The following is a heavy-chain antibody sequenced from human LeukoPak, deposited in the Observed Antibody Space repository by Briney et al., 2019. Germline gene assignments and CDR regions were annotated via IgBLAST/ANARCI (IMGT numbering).Heavy chain of an antibody. J-gene: IGHJ6*03. CDR1: GGTFSSYA. CDR2: IIPVFGTA. CDR3: ARDQWLQLPVGSGYYYYMDV. D-gene: IGHD5-24*01. Sequence: GASVKVSCKASGGTFSSYAISWVRQAPGQGLEWMGGIIPVFGTANYAQKFQGRVTITADESTSTAYMELSSLRSEDTAVYYCARDQWLQLPVGSGYYYYMDVWGKGTTVTVSS. V-gene: IGHV1-69*13.